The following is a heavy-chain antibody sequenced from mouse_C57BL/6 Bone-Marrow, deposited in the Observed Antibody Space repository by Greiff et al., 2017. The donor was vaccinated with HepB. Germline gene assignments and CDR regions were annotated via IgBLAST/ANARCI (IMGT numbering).Heavy chain of an antibody. CDR2: INPYNGGT. D-gene: IGHD4-1*01. J-gene: IGHJ1*03. CDR3: ARTDWGGYFDV. Sequence: VHVKQSGPVLVKPGASVKMSCKASGYTFTDYYMNWVKQSHGKRLEWIGVINPYNGGTSYNQKFKGKATLTVDKSSSTAYMELNSLTSEDSAVYYCARTDWGGYFDVWGTGTTVTVSS. V-gene: IGHV1-19*01. CDR1: GYTFTDYY.